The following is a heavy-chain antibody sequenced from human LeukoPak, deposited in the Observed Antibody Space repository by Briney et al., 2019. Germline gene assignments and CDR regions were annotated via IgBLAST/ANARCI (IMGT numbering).Heavy chain of an antibody. D-gene: IGHD1-26*01. V-gene: IGHV3-23*01. J-gene: IGHJ4*02. CDR3: AAPGSYYGH. Sequence: GGSLRLSCAASGFTFSTYAMSWVRQAPGKGLEWVSSISIGGADTYYADSMKGRFTISRDNSKNTLFLQMNSLRAEDTAVYYCAAPGSYYGHWGQGTLVTVSS. CDR1: GFTFSTYA. CDR2: ISIGGADT.